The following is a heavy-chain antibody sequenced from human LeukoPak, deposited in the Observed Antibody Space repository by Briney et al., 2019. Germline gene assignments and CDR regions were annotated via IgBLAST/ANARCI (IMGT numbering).Heavy chain of an antibody. CDR2: VYYSGNT. D-gene: IGHD5-18*01. CDR3: ARQGNSYGKFDY. Sequence: SETLSLTCAVYGGSISSYYWSWIRQPPGKGLEWIGYVYYSGNTKYNPSLKSRVTISVDTSKNQFSLKLSSVTAADTAVYYCARQGNSYGKFDYWGQGTLVTVSS. J-gene: IGHJ4*02. V-gene: IGHV4-59*08. CDR1: GGSISSYY.